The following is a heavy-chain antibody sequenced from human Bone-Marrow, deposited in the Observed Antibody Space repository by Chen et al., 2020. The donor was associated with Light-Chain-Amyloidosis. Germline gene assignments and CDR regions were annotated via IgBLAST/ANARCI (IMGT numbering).Heavy chain of an antibody. CDR3: AKDISYDDILPGYPADAFDI. CDR1: GFAFSSYA. V-gene: IGHV3-23*04. J-gene: IGHJ3*02. Sequence: EVQLVESGGGLLQRGGSLRLSCAASGFAFSSYAMSWVRQAPGKGLEWAPIMRGRGGSRYSGDSVKGRLTISRDNSKNALVLQMNSLRAEDTAVYYCAKDISYDDILPGYPADAFDIWGQGTMVTVSS. D-gene: IGHD3-9*01. CDR2: MRGRGGSR.